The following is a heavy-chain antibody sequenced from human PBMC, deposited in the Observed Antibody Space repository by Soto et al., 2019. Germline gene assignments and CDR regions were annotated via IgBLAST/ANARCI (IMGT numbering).Heavy chain of an antibody. J-gene: IGHJ3*02. CDR2: INPSGGST. CDR1: GYTFTSYY. Sequence: ASVKVSCKASGYTFTSYYMHWVRQAPGQGLEWMGIINPSGGSTSYAQKFQGRATMTRDTSTSTVYMELSSLRSEDTAVYYCARVFAYYYDSSGPNHDAFDIWGQGTMVTVSS. CDR3: ARVFAYYYDSSGPNHDAFDI. D-gene: IGHD3-22*01. V-gene: IGHV1-46*01.